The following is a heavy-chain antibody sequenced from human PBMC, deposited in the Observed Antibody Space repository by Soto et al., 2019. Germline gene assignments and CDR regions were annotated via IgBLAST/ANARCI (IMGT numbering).Heavy chain of an antibody. J-gene: IGHJ3*02. Sequence: GESLKISCKGSGYSFTNYWIGWVRQMPGKGLEWMGIIYPGASDTRYSPSLQGQVTISADKSITTAYLQWSSLKASDTAMYYCATRLAVAGPGAFDIWGKGTMVTVSS. V-gene: IGHV5-51*01. D-gene: IGHD6-19*01. CDR2: IYPGASDT. CDR1: GYSFTNYW. CDR3: ATRLAVAGPGAFDI.